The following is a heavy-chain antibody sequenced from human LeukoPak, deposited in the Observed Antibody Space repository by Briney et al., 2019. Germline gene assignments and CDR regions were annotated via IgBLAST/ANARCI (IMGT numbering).Heavy chain of an antibody. CDR3: AREVAAAAFDY. V-gene: IGHV1-18*03. D-gene: IGHD6-13*01. J-gene: IGHJ4*02. Sequence: ASVKVSCKASGYTFTSYGISWVRQAPGQGLEWMGWISAYNGNTNYAQKLRGSVTVATDTYTSTGYMKLRSLKYEDMSVYYCAREVAAAAFDYWGQGTMVTVSS. CDR1: GYTFTSYG. CDR2: ISAYNGNT.